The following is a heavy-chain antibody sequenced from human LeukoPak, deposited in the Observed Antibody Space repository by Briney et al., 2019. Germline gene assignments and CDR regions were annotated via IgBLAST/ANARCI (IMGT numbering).Heavy chain of an antibody. Sequence: SQTLSLTCAISGDSVSSNSAAWNWIRQSPSRGLEWLGRTYYRSRWYNDYAVSVKSRVTINPDTSKNQFSLQLDSVTPEDTAVYYCARHYDSSGYWYYFDYWGQGTLVTVSS. CDR3: ARHYDSSGYWYYFDY. V-gene: IGHV6-1*01. CDR1: GDSVSSNSAA. D-gene: IGHD3-22*01. J-gene: IGHJ4*02. CDR2: TYYRSRWYN.